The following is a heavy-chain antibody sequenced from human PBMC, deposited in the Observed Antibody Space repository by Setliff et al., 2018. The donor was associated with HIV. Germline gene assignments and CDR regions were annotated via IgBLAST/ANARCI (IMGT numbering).Heavy chain of an antibody. CDR1: GFTFSSYW. D-gene: IGHD3-10*01. J-gene: IGHJ4*02. V-gene: IGHV3-7*01. CDR3: ARDFYGSGSPPCGY. Sequence: GGSLRLYCAASGFTFSSYWMSWVRQAPGKGLEWVANIKQDGSEMYYVDSVKGRFTISRDNAKNSLFLQMKSLRAEDTGVYYCARDFYGSGSPPCGYWGQGTLFTVSS. CDR2: IKQDGSEM.